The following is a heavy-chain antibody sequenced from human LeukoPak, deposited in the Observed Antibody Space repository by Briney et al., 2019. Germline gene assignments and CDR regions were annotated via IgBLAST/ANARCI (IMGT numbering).Heavy chain of an antibody. CDR1: GFTFSSYG. CDR2: ISGSGGST. J-gene: IGHJ4*02. D-gene: IGHD5-18*01. V-gene: IGHV3-23*01. CDR3: AKDVSYGESVDY. Sequence: GGTLRLSCAASGFTFSSYGMSWVRQAPGKGLEWVSAISGSGGSTYYADSVKGRFTISRGNSKNTLYLQMNSLRAEDTAVYYCAKDVSYGESVDYWGQGTLVTVSS.